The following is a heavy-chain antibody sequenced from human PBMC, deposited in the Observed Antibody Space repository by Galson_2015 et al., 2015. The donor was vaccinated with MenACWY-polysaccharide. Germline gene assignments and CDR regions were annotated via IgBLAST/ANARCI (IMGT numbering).Heavy chain of an antibody. CDR1: GFTFSSYE. CDR3: ARAPSPYDYVWGSYRYTPLDY. CDR2: ISSSGSTI. V-gene: IGHV3-48*03. Sequence: SLRLSCAASGFTFSSYEMNWVRQAPGKGLEWVSYISSSGSTIYYADSVKGRFTISRDNAKNSLYLQMNSLRAEDTAVYYCARAPSPYDYVWGSYRYTPLDYWGRGTLVTVSS. D-gene: IGHD3-16*02. J-gene: IGHJ4*02.